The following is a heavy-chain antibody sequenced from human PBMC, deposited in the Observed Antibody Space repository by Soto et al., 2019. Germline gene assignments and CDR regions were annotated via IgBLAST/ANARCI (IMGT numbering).Heavy chain of an antibody. J-gene: IGHJ4*02. V-gene: IGHV1-46*01. D-gene: IGHD6-19*01. CDR3: ALPKNTLGWYNF. CDR1: GYTFTNYH. Sequence: QVQVVQSGAEVKKPGASVKVSCKTSGYTFTNYHVHWVRQAPGQGLEWMGAINPNGGSTTYAQHLEGRVTMTSDSSTSTVYMEMGSMRSDDSVVYYGALPKNTLGWYNFWGQGTLVTVS. CDR2: INPNGGST.